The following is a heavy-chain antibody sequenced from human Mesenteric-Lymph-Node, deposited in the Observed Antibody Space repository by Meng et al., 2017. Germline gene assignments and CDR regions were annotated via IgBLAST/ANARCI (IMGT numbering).Heavy chain of an antibody. V-gene: IGHV1-2*02. CDR3: ARDYRDYFEY. CDR1: GYTFTAYS. CDR2: INPNSGDT. J-gene: IGHJ4*02. Sequence: QVQLVQSGAEVKKPGASVKVSCKTSGYTFTAYSIHWVRRAPGQGLEWMGWINPNSGDTNYAQKFQGRVTMTRDTSIRTTYMELSGLRSDDTAVYYCARDYRDYFEYWGQGTLVTVSS. D-gene: IGHD4-11*01.